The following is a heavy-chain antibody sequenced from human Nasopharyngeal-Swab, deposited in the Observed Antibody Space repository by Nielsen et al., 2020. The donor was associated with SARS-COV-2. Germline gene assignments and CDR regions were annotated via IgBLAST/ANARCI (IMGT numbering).Heavy chain of an antibody. J-gene: IGHJ4*02. CDR2: IYPDDSDI. V-gene: IGHV5-51*01. CDR3: ARRRYSSSWYYFDY. D-gene: IGHD6-13*01. CDR1: GYSFATYW. Sequence: GESLKISCRVSGYSFATYWIGWVRQMPGKGLEWMGIIYPDDSDIRYSPSFQGQVTISADKSISTAYLQWSSLKASDTAMYYCARRRYSSSWYYFDYWGQGTLVTVSS.